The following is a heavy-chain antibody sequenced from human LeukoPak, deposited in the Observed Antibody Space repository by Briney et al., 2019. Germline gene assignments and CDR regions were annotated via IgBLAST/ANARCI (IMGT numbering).Heavy chain of an antibody. J-gene: IGHJ4*02. CDR2: IYNRGNT. D-gene: IGHD1-1*01. CDR1: GVSISNYH. V-gene: IGHV4-4*07. Sequence: SETLSLTCTVSGVSISNYHWSWIRQPAGKGLEWIGRIYNRGNTNYNASLQSRVTMSVDTSKNQFSLKLSSVTAADTAVYYCARDKQPGDYWGQGALVTVSS. CDR3: ARDKQPGDY.